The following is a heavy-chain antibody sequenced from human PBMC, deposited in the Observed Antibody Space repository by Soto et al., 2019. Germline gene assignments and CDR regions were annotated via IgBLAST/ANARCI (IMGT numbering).Heavy chain of an antibody. Sequence: PGGSLRLSCAASGFTFSTSWMHWVRQAPGKGLLWVSRINSDGTATTYADSVKGRFTISRDNAKNTLYLQMNSLRAEDTAVYYCVYYYDSSGHWGQGTLVTVSS. J-gene: IGHJ4*02. CDR3: VYYYDSSGH. D-gene: IGHD3-22*01. CDR1: GFTFSTSW. V-gene: IGHV3-74*01. CDR2: INSDGTAT.